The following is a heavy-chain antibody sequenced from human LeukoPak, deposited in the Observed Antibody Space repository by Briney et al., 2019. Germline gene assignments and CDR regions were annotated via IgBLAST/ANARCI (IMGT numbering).Heavy chain of an antibody. Sequence: SQTLSLTCTVSGGSISSGSYYWSWIRQPAGKGLEWIGRIYTSGSTNYNPSLKSRVTISVDTSKNQFSLKLSSVTAADTAVYYCARRGQQLSNRRGFFDYWGQGTLVTVSS. CDR2: IYTSGST. D-gene: IGHD6-13*01. CDR3: ARRGQQLSNRRGFFDY. V-gene: IGHV4-61*02. CDR1: GGSISSGSYY. J-gene: IGHJ4*02.